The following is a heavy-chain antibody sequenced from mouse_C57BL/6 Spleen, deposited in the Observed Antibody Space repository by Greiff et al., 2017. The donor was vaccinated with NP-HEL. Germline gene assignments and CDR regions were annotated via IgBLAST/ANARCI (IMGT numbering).Heavy chain of an antibody. D-gene: IGHD1-1*01. CDR3: AAPSYYYGSSYWYFDV. V-gene: IGHV1-52*01. J-gene: IGHJ1*03. CDR2: IDPSDSET. CDR1: GYTFTSYW. Sequence: QVQLQQPGAELVRPGSSVKLSCKASGYTFTSYWMHWVKQRPIQGLEWIGNIDPSDSETHYNQKFKDKATLTVDKSSSTAYMQLSSLTSEDSAVYYCAAPSYYYGSSYWYFDVWGTGTTVTVSS.